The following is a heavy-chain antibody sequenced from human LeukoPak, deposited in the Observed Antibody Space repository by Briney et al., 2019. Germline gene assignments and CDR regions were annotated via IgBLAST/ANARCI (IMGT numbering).Heavy chain of an antibody. V-gene: IGHV3-20*04. Sequence: GGSLRLSCAASGFTFADYGMSWVRQAPGKGLEWVSGINWNGGSTGYADSVKGRFIISRDNAKNSLYLQMNSPRAEDTALYYCARVDCSSTSCNVGDFDIWGQGTMVTVSS. J-gene: IGHJ3*02. CDR2: INWNGGST. CDR1: GFTFADYG. CDR3: ARVDCSSTSCNVGDFDI. D-gene: IGHD2-2*01.